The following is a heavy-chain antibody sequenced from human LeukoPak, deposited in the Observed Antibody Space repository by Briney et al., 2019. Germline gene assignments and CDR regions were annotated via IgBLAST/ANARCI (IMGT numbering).Heavy chain of an antibody. CDR2: IWYDGSNK. Sequence: GGSLRLSCAASGFTFSSYWMSWVRQAPGKGLEWVAVIWYDGSNKYYADSVKGRFTISRDNSKNTLYLQMNSLRAEDTAVYYCAREAGGYSYAKNLDYWGQGTLVTVSS. CDR3: AREAGGYSYAKNLDY. D-gene: IGHD5-18*01. CDR1: GFTFSSYW. J-gene: IGHJ4*02. V-gene: IGHV3-33*08.